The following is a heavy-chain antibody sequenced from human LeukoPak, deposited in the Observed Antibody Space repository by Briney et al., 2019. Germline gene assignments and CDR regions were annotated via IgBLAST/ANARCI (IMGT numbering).Heavy chain of an antibody. CDR2: ISGSGGST. Sequence: GGSLRLSCAASGFTFSSYAMSWVRQAPGKGLEWVSAISGSGGSTYYADSVKGRFTISRDNSKNTLYLQMNSLRAEDTAVYYCAKEEDSYCSGGSCYPYYYYGMDVWAKGPRSPSP. CDR1: GFTFSSYA. J-gene: IGHJ6*02. CDR3: AKEEDSYCSGGSCYPYYYYGMDV. V-gene: IGHV3-23*01. D-gene: IGHD2-15*01.